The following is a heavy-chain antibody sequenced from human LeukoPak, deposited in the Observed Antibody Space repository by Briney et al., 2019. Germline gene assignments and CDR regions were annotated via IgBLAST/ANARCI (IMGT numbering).Heavy chain of an antibody. CDR2: INHSGST. J-gene: IGHJ6*02. D-gene: IGHD3-10*01. CDR1: GGSFSGYY. V-gene: IGHV4-34*01. CDR3: ARGPRGWYYYYGMDV. Sequence: SETLSLTCAVYGGSFSGYYWSWIRQPPGKGLEWIGEINHSGSTNYNPSLKSRVTISVDTSKNQFSLKLSSVTAAGTAVYYCARGPRGWYYYYGMDVWGQGTTVTVSS.